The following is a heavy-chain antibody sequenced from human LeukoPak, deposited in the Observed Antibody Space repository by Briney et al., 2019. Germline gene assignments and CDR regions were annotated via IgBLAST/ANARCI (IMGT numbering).Heavy chain of an antibody. CDR3: ARDAAPYYYGSGIFRKNNWFDP. D-gene: IGHD3-10*01. Sequence: SETLSLTCTVSGGSISGYYWSWIRQPPGKGLEWIGEINHSGSTNYNPSLKSRVTISVDTSKNQFSLKLSSVTAADTAVYYCARDAAPYYYGSGIFRKNNWFDPWGQGTLVTVSS. V-gene: IGHV4-34*01. CDR2: INHSGST. CDR1: GGSISGYY. J-gene: IGHJ5*02.